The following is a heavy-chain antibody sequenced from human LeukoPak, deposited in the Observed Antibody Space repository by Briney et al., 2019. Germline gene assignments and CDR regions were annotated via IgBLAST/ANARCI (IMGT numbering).Heavy chain of an antibody. D-gene: IGHD3/OR15-3a*01. CDR2: IYCSGST. V-gene: IGHV4-39*01. CDR1: GGSISSSSYY. Sequence: PSETLSLTCTVSGGSISSSSYYWGWIRQPPGKGLEWVGSIYCSGSTYYNPSLKSRVTISLDTSRNQFSLMLSSLTAADTADYYCARAQGNGLIDFWGQGTLVTVSS. CDR3: ARAQGNGLIDF. J-gene: IGHJ4*02.